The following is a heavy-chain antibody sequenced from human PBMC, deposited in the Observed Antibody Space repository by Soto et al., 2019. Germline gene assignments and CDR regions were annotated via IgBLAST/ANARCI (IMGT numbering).Heavy chain of an antibody. D-gene: IGHD2-2*01. CDR1: GYTFTSYD. Sequence: VSVKVSCKASGYTFTSYDINWVRQATGQGLEWMGWMNPNSGNTGYAQKFQGRVTMTRNTSISTAYMELSSLRSEDTAVYYCARGLRGYCSSTSCPLFDYWGQGTLVTVSS. V-gene: IGHV1-8*01. CDR2: MNPNSGNT. CDR3: ARGLRGYCSSTSCPLFDY. J-gene: IGHJ4*02.